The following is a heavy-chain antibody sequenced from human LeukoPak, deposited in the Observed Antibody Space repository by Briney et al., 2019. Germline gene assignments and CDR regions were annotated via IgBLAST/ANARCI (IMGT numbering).Heavy chain of an antibody. CDR1: GYTFTGYY. CDR2: INPNSGGT. V-gene: IGHV1-2*02. D-gene: IGHD1-1*01. J-gene: IGHJ4*02. Sequence: GASVKVSCKASGYTFTGYYMHWVRQAPGQGLEWMGWINPNSGGTNYAQKFQGRVTMTRDTSISTAYMELSRLRSDDTAVYYCARGNWNDVVGYYFDYWGQGTLVTVSS. CDR3: ARGNWNDVVGYYFDY.